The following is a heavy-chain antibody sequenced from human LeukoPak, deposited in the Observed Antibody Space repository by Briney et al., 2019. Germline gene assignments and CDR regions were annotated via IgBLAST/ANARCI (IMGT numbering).Heavy chain of an antibody. Sequence: SETLSLTCTVSGGSISRYYWNWIRQPPGKGLEWIGYIYYSGSTNYNPSLKSRVTISVDTSKNQFSLKLSSVTAADTAVYYCARMVRFGELLRDYWGQGTLVTVSS. D-gene: IGHD3-10*01. CDR3: ARMVRFGELLRDY. J-gene: IGHJ4*02. CDR1: GGSISRYY. V-gene: IGHV4-59*12. CDR2: IYYSGST.